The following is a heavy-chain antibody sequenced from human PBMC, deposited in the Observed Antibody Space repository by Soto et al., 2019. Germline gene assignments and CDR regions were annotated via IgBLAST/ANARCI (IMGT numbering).Heavy chain of an antibody. D-gene: IGHD3-22*01. V-gene: IGHV4-30-4*01. CDR2: IYYSGST. CDR1: GGSISSGDYY. CDR3: ARDPNYYDSSGPRY. J-gene: IGHJ4*02. Sequence: SLTCTVSGGSISSGDYYWSWIRQPPGKGLEWIGYIYYSGSTYYNPSLKSRVTISVDTSKNQFSLKLSSVAAADTAVYYCARDPNYYDSSGPRYWGQGTLVTSPQ.